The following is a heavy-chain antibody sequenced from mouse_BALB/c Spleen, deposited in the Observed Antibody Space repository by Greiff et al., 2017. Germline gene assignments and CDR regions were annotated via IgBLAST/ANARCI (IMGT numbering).Heavy chain of an antibody. CDR1: GFNIKDTY. D-gene: IGHD2-9*01. CDR3: ALLWLRRRTYAMDY. Sequence: VQLQQSGAELVKPGASVKLSCTASGFNIKDTYMHWVKQRPEQGLEWIGRIDPANGNTKYDPKFQGKATITADTSSNTAYLQLSSLTSEDTAVYYCALLWLRRRTYAMDYWGQGTSVTVSS. V-gene: IGHV14-3*02. CDR2: IDPANGNT. J-gene: IGHJ4*01.